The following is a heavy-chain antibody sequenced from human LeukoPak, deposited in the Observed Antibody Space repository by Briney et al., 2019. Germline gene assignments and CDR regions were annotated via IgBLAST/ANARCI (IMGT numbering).Heavy chain of an antibody. Sequence: SVKVSCKASVGTFRSYAISWVRQAPGQRLEWMGGIIPIFGKANYAQKFQGRVTITQDESTSPAYIEVSSLKSEDTAVYYCAGGDGGYCSSTSCYMFSTDYWGQGTLVTVSS. D-gene: IGHD2-2*02. J-gene: IGHJ4*02. CDR1: VGTFRSYA. CDR2: IIPIFGKA. V-gene: IGHV1-69*01. CDR3: AGGDGGYCSSTSCYMFSTDY.